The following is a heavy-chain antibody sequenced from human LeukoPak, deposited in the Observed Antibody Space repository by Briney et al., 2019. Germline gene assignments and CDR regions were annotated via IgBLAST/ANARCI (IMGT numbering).Heavy chain of an antibody. V-gene: IGHV3-21*01. CDR2: ISSSSSYI. Sequence: GGSLSLSCAASGFTFSSYSMNWVRQAPGKGLEWVSSISSSSSYIYYADSVKGRFTISRDNAKNSLYLQMNSLRAEDTAVYYCASSLAAAGYYFDYWGQGTLVTVSS. D-gene: IGHD6-13*01. CDR1: GFTFSSYS. CDR3: ASSLAAAGYYFDY. J-gene: IGHJ4*02.